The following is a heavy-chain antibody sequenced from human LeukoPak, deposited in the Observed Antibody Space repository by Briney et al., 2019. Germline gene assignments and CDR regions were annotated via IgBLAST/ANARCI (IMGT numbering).Heavy chain of an antibody. CDR3: ARHYYASGSYYNDY. CDR2: IYPGDSDT. J-gene: IGHJ4*02. CDR1: GYSFSSYW. Sequence: GESLKISCKGSGYSFSSYWIGLVRQMPGKVLEWMGIIYPGDSDTRYSPSFQGKVTISADKSISTAYLQWSSLKASDPAMYYCARHYYASGSYYNDYWGQGPLVTVSS. V-gene: IGHV5-51*01. D-gene: IGHD3-10*01.